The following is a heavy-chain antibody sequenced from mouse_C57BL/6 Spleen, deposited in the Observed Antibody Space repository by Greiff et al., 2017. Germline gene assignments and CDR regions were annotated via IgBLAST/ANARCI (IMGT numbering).Heavy chain of an antibody. J-gene: IGHJ2*01. Sequence: EVKLVESGGGLVKPGGSLKLSCAASGFTFSSYTMSWVRQTPEKRLEWVATISGGGGNTYYPDSVKGRFTISRDNAKNTLYLQMSSLRSEDTALYYCARHPVVATRRYYFDYWGQGTTLTVSS. V-gene: IGHV5-9*01. CDR1: GFTFSSYT. CDR3: ARHPVVATRRYYFDY. CDR2: ISGGGGNT. D-gene: IGHD1-1*01.